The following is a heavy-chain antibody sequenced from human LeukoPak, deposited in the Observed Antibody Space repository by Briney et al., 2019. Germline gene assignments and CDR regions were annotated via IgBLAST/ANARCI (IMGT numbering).Heavy chain of an antibody. J-gene: IGHJ3*02. Sequence: GGSLRLSCAASGFTFSNAWMSWVRQAPGKGLEWVSTIRGSGGSTYYADSVKGRFTISRDNSKNTLSLQMNRLRAEDTAVYYCAKDQWWFGELHAFDIWGQGTMVTVPS. D-gene: IGHD3-10*01. CDR3: AKDQWWFGELHAFDI. V-gene: IGHV3-23*01. CDR1: GFTFSNAW. CDR2: IRGSGGST.